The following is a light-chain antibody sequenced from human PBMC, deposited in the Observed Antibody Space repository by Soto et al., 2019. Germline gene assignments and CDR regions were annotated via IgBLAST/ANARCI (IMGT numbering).Light chain of an antibody. CDR2: GAS. J-gene: IGKJ1*01. V-gene: IGKV3-20*01. CDR3: HKYGNSPQK. Sequence: EIVLTHSPGTLSSSPGEIATLSFSSSQTVTSANFAWYQQKPGQAPRLLIYGASSRATGIPDRFSGSGSGTVFTLTINILEPDDFAVYYCHKYGNSPQKFGQGTKVDIK. CDR1: QTVTSAN.